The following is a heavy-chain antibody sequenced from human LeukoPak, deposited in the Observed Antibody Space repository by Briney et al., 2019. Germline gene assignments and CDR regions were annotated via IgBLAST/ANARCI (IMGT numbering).Heavy chain of an antibody. D-gene: IGHD3-3*01. CDR1: GYTFTSYG. Sequence: ASVKVSCKASGYTFTSYGISWVRQAPGQGLEWMGWISAYSGNTNYAQKLQGRVTMTTDTSTSTAYMELRSLRSDDTAVYYCAREDDFWSGYSFDYWGQGTLVTVSS. J-gene: IGHJ4*02. CDR2: ISAYSGNT. V-gene: IGHV1-18*01. CDR3: AREDDFWSGYSFDY.